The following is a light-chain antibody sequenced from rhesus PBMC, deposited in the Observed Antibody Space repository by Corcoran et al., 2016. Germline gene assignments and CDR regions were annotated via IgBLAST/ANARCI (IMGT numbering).Light chain of an antibody. CDR2: AAS. Sequence: DIQMTQSPSSLSASVGDRVTITCQASQGISNWLAWYQQTPGKTPKLLISAASSLQSGVPSRFSGSGSGTEFTLTISSRQPEDFATYYCQQHNSNPRTFGQGTKVEIK. V-gene: IGKV1-33*02. CDR3: QQHNSNPRT. CDR1: QGISNW. J-gene: IGKJ1*01.